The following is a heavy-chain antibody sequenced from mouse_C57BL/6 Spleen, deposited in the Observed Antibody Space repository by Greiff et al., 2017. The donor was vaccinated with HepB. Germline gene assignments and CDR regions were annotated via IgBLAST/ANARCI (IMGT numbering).Heavy chain of an antibody. CDR2: INPNNGGT. J-gene: IGHJ3*01. CDR1: GYTFTDYY. CDR3: ARESKTAY. D-gene: IGHD2-5*01. V-gene: IGHV1-26*01. Sequence: EVQLQQSGPELVKPGASVKISCKASGYTFTDYYMNWVKQSHGKSLEWIGDINPNNGGTSYNQKFKGKATLTVDKSSSTAYMELRSLTSEDSAVYYCARESKTAYWGQGTLVTVSA.